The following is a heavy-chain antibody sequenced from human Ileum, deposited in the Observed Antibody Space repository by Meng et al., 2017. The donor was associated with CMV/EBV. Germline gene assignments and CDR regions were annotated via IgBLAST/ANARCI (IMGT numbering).Heavy chain of an antibody. V-gene: IGHV3-48*04. CDR2: ISSSSSPI. CDR3: ARVMCIRNCGSRTDIDN. D-gene: IGHD1-1*01. J-gene: IGHJ4*02. Sequence: GGSLRLSCAASGFTFSIYTMNWVRQAPGKGLEWVSYISSSSSPIYYADSVKGRFTISRDNAKNSLFLQMNSLRAEDTAVYYCARVMCIRNCGSRTDIDNWGQGTLVTVSS. CDR1: GFTFSIYT.